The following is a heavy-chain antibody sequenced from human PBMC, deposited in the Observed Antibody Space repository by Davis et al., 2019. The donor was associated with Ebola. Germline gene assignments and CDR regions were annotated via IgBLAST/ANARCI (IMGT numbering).Heavy chain of an antibody. J-gene: IGHJ5*02. CDR1: GFTFSDYY. CDR2: ISSSGSTI. V-gene: IGHV3-11*04. Sequence: PGGSLRLSCAASGFTFSDYYMSWIRQAPGKGLEWVSYISSSGSTIYYADSVKGRFTISRDNAKTSVYLQMNSLRAEDTGIYYCAREGKQWLVSPWGQGTLVTVSS. D-gene: IGHD6-19*01. CDR3: AREGKQWLVSP.